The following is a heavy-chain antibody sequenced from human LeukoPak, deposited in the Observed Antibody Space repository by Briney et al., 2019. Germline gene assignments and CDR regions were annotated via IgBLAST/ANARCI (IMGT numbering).Heavy chain of an antibody. Sequence: GGSLRLSCAASGVTLGTYAMSWARQAPGKGLEWVSGISSSGSGGSTYYADSVKGRFTISRDNSKNTLYLQMSSLRVEDTAVYYCVPKGNEGYWGQGTLVTVSS. CDR1: GVTLGTYA. V-gene: IGHV3-23*01. D-gene: IGHD1-1*01. CDR3: VPKGNEGY. J-gene: IGHJ4*02. CDR2: ISSSGSGGST.